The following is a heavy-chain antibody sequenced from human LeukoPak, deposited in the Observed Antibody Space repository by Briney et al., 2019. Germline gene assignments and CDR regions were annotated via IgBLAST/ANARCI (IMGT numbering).Heavy chain of an antibody. CDR3: ARFSEGYYDSSGFDY. V-gene: IGHV4-38-2*02. Sequence: PSETLSLTCTVSGYSISSGYYWGWIRQPPGKGLEWIGSIYYSGSTYYNPSLKSRVTISVDTSKNQFSLKLSSVTAADTAVYYCARFSEGYYDSSGFDYWGQGTLVTVSS. CDR2: IYYSGST. D-gene: IGHD3-22*01. J-gene: IGHJ4*02. CDR1: GYSISSGYY.